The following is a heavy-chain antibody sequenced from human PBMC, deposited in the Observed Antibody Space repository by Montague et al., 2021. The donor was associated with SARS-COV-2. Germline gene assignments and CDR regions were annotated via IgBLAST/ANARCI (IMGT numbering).Heavy chain of an antibody. V-gene: IGHV4-59*01. D-gene: IGHD3-10*01. CDR2: IFHSGAT. Sequence: SETLSLTCTVSGGSLNNYYWSWIRQPPGMGLEWIGYIFHSGATNYNPPLKSRVIISLDTSKSQFSLRLSSVTAADTATYYCARTSRGSRYFYGVDVWGQGTTVTVSS. CDR3: ARTSRGSRYFYGVDV. J-gene: IGHJ6*02. CDR1: GGSLNNYY.